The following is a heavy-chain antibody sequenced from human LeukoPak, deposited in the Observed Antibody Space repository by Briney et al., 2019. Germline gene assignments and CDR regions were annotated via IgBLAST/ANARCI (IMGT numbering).Heavy chain of an antibody. J-gene: IGHJ4*02. CDR1: GFSFSSYE. CDR3: AREVIVCGSGIDY. CDR2: ISSSGGTI. V-gene: IGHV3-48*03. Sequence: GGSLRLSCAASGFSFSSYEMNWVRQAPGKGLEWVSYISSSGGTIFYADSVKGRFTISRDNAKNSLFLQMNSLRAEDTAIYYCAREVIVCGSGIDYWGQGTLVTVSS. D-gene: IGHD3-10*01.